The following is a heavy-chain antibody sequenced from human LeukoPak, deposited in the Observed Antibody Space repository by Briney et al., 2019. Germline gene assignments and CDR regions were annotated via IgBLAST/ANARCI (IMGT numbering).Heavy chain of an antibody. J-gene: IGHJ4*02. V-gene: IGHV3-21*04. CDR3: ARAAERITMVRGVRETSLGY. CDR1: GFSFSTYS. CDR2: ISRNSRYI. Sequence: GGSLRLSCAASGFSFSTYSMNWVRQAPGKGLEWVSSISRNSRYIYYADSMRGRFTISRDNAKNSLYLQMNSLRAEDTAVYYCARAAERITMVRGVRETSLGYWGQGTLVTVSS. D-gene: IGHD3-10*01.